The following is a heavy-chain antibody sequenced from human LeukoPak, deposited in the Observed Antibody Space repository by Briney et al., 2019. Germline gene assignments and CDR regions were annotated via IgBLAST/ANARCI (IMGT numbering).Heavy chain of an antibody. V-gene: IGHV4-59*01. CDR3: ARHGYEYYFDY. Sequence: PSETLSLTCTVSGGSISSYYWSWIRQPPGKGLEWIGYIYYSGSTNYNPSLKSRVTISVDTSKNQFPLKLSSVTAADTAVYYCARHGYEYYFDYWGQGTLVTVSS. CDR2: IYYSGST. J-gene: IGHJ4*02. CDR1: GGSISSYY. D-gene: IGHD5-12*01.